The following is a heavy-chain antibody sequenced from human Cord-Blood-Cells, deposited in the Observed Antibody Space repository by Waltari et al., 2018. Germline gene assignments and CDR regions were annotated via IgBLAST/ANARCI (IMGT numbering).Heavy chain of an antibody. V-gene: IGHV1-69*06. Sequence: QVQLVQSGAEVRKPGSSVTVYCTASGGTFRSYATSLVRQAPGQGLEWMGGSIPIFGTANYAQKFQGRVTITADKSTSTAYMELSSLRSEDTAVYYCARVGRTGEGDYFDYWGQGTLVTVSS. D-gene: IGHD7-27*01. CDR1: GGTFRSYA. CDR2: SIPIFGTA. CDR3: ARVGRTGEGDYFDY. J-gene: IGHJ4*02.